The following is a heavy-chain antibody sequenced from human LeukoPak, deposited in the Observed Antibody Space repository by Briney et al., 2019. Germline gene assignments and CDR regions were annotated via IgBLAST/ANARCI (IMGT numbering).Heavy chain of an antibody. D-gene: IGHD3-16*01. CDR1: GGSISSGGYY. CDR3: ARVPRGESFDY. V-gene: IGHV4-31*03. CDR2: IYYSGST. J-gene: IGHJ4*02. Sequence: SQTLSLTCTVSGGSISSGGYYWSWLRQHLGKGLEWIGYIYYSGSTYYNPSLKSRVTISVDTSKNQFSLKLSSVTAADTAVYYCARVPRGESFDYWGQGTLVTVSS.